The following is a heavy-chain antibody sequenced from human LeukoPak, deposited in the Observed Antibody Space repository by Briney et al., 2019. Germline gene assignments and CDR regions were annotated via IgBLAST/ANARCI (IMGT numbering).Heavy chain of an antibody. CDR2: ISAYNGNT. CDR3: ARDAQYDFWGGYGRY. J-gene: IGHJ4*02. D-gene: IGHD3-3*01. V-gene: IGHV1-18*01. Sequence: ASVKVSCKASGYTFTSYGISWVRQAPGQGLEWMGWISAYNGNTNYAQKLQGRVTMTTDTSTSTAYMELRSLRSDDTAVYYCARDAQYDFWGGYGRYWGQGTLVTVSS. CDR1: GYTFTSYG.